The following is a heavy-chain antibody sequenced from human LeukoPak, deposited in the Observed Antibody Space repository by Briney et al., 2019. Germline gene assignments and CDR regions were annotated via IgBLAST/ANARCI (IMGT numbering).Heavy chain of an antibody. CDR1: GFTFENYW. V-gene: IGHV3-7*03. CDR2: IERDGSKQ. J-gene: IGHJ5*01. CDR3: ARGNSNGGSQYTGFDS. Sequence: GGSLGLSCAVSGFTFENYWMDWVREAPGKGLEWVANIERDGSKQYYGDSVRGRFTISRDNARNSVYLQMNSLGVEDTAVYYCARGNSNGGSQYTGFDSWGPGTLVTVSS. D-gene: IGHD3-22*01.